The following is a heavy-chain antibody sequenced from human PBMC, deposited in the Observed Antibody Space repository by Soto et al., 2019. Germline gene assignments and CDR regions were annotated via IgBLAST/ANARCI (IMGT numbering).Heavy chain of an antibody. J-gene: IGHJ4*02. D-gene: IGHD6-13*01. CDR2: IYSGGST. CDR1: GFTVSSNY. Sequence: PGGSLRLSCAASGFTVSSNYMSWVRQAPGKGLEWVSVIYSGGSTYYADSVKGRFTISRDNSKNTLYLQMNSLRAEDTAVYYCARLDGYSSSWPVFDYWGQGTLVTVSS. CDR3: ARLDGYSSSWPVFDY. V-gene: IGHV3-53*01.